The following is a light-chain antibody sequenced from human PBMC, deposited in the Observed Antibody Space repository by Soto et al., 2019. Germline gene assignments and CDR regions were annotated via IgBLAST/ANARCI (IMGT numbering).Light chain of an antibody. V-gene: IGKV1-8*01. CDR2: AAA. CDR3: QQYLSYPYT. CDR1: RGISSY. J-gene: IGKJ2*01. Sequence: AIRMTQSPSSFSASTGDRVTITCRASRGISSYLAWYQQKPGKAPKLLIYAAATLQRGAPSRFSASGSGTDFTLTISRLQSEDFATYYCQQYLSYPYTFGQGTKLEI.